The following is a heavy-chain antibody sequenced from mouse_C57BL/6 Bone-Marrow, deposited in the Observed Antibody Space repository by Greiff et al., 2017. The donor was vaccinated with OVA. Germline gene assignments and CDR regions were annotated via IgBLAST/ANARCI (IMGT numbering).Heavy chain of an antibody. V-gene: IGHV1-85*01. CDR3: AREEPIYYGNCEGYAMDY. D-gene: IGHD2-1*01. CDR1: GYTFTSYD. Sequence: QVQLQQSGPELVKPGASVKLSCKASGYTFTSYDINWVKQRPGQGLEWIGWIYPRDGSTKYNEKFKGKATLTVDTSSSTAYMELHSLTSEDSAVYFCAREEPIYYGNCEGYAMDYWGQGTSVTVSS. CDR2: IYPRDGST. J-gene: IGHJ4*01.